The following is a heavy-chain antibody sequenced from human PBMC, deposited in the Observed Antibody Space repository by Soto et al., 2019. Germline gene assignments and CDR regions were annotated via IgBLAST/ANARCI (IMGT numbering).Heavy chain of an antibody. CDR3: ARGSGWDGNRYYYGMDV. J-gene: IGHJ6*04. D-gene: IGHD1-26*01. Sequence: ASVKVSCKASVYTFTGCYMHWVRQAPGQGLEWMGWINPNSGGTNYAQKFQGWVTITRDTSISTAYMELSRLRSDDTAVYYCARGSGWDGNRYYYGMDVWGKGPTVTVSP. V-gene: IGHV1-2*04. CDR2: INPNSGGT. CDR1: VYTFTGCY.